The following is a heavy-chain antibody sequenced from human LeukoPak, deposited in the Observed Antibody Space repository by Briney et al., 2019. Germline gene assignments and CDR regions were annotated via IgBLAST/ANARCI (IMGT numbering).Heavy chain of an antibody. CDR1: GGSISSSSYY. CDR2: IYYSGST. Sequence: SETLSLTCTVSGGSISSSSYYWGWIRQPPGKGLEWIGSIYYSGSTYYNPSLKSRVTISVDTSKNQFSLKLSSVTAADTAVYYCAITGSPYWLDYYDSSGYYPWGQGTLVTVSS. D-gene: IGHD3-22*01. J-gene: IGHJ5*02. V-gene: IGHV4-39*01. CDR3: AITGSPYWLDYYDSSGYYP.